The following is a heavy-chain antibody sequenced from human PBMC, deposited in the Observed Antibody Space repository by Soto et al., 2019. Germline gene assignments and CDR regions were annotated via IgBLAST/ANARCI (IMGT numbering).Heavy chain of an antibody. CDR1: GGTFRTYT. CDR3: AKTYSSGRGVFDV. Sequence: XVKVSCKASGGTFRTYTISWVRQAPGQXLEWLGKINXSGGSXNYADNVKGRXXITRDNAPTSLYTQLHSLRSEDTAAYYCAKTYSSGRGVFDVWGQGTMVTV. D-gene: IGHD6-19*01. J-gene: IGHJ3*01. V-gene: IGHV1-46*01. CDR2: INXSGGSX.